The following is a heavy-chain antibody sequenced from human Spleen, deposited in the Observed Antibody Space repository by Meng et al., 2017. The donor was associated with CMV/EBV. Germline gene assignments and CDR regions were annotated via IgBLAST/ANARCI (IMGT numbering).Heavy chain of an antibody. CDR1: GYTFTNYD. CDR2: MNPKSGNA. D-gene: IGHD3-3*01. CDR3: ARGDYDFWSGYYDY. V-gene: IGHV1-8*01. Sequence: GESLKISCAASGYTFTNYDINWVRQATGQGLEWMGWMNPKSGNAGLTQKFQGRVTMTRDTSVNTVYMELSSLTSEDTAVYYCARGDYDFWSGYYDYWGQGTLVTVSS. J-gene: IGHJ4*02.